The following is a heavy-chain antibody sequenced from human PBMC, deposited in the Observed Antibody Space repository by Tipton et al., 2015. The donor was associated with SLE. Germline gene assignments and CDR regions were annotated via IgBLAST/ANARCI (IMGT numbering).Heavy chain of an antibody. CDR3: ARDALKGMDV. V-gene: IGHV4-39*07. CDR1: GGSISSYY. Sequence: TLSLTCTVSGGSISSYYWGWIRQPPGKGLEWIGSIYYSGSTYYNPSLKSRVTISVDTSKNQLSLKLSSVTAADTAVYYCARDALKGMDVWGQGTTVTVSS. J-gene: IGHJ6*02. CDR2: IYYSGST.